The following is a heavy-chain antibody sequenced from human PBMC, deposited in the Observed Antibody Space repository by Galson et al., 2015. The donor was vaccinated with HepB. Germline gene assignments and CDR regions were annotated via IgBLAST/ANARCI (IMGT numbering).Heavy chain of an antibody. CDR1: GGSISSGGDY. CDR3: AKYCSGGTCYTLGLFDV. J-gene: IGHJ3*01. CDR2: IYSSGNT. V-gene: IGHV4-31*03. D-gene: IGHD2-15*01. Sequence: TLSLTCTVSGGSISSGGDYWNWIRQHPGKGLEWIGYIYSSGNTYYNPSLKSRVTISIDTSKNQLSLNLTSVTAADTAVYYCAKYCSGGTCYTLGLFDVWGQGTMVTVSS.